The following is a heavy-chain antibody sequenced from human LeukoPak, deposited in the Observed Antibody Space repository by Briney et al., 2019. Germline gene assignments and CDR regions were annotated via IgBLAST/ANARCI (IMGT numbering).Heavy chain of an antibody. Sequence: SVKVSCKASGGTFSSYAISWVRQAPGQGLEWMGGIIPIFGTANYAQKFQGRVTITADESTSTAYMELSSLRSEDTAVYYCARGIRDHYDFWKRATYNWFDPWGQGTLVTVSS. CDR3: ARGIRDHYDFWKRATYNWFDP. V-gene: IGHV1-69*13. D-gene: IGHD3-3*01. CDR2: IIPIFGTA. J-gene: IGHJ5*02. CDR1: GGTFSSYA.